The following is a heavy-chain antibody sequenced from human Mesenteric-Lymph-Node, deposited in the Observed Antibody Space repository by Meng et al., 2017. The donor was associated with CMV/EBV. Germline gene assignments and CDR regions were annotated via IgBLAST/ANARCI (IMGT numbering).Heavy chain of an antibody. CDR2: IYYSGSA. J-gene: IGHJ5*02. CDR1: GDSISSSTYY. D-gene: IGHD2-21*01. V-gene: IGHV4-39*07. CDR3: ARVPNCGGDCYSGPDNWFDP. Sequence: SETLSLTCTVSGDSISSSTYYWGWIRQPPGKGLEWIASIYYSGSAFYNPSLKSRVTISVDTSKNQFSLKLNSVTAADTAIYYCARVPNCGGDCYSGPDNWFDPWGQGTLVTVSS.